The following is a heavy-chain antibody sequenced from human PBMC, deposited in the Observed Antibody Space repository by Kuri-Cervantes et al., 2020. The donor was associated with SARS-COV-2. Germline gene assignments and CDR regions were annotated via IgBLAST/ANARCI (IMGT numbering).Heavy chain of an antibody. D-gene: IGHD1-14*01. CDR3: ARGNRNTKDAFDI. J-gene: IGHJ3*02. Sequence: GESLKISCAASGFSFSSYAMAWVRLAPGKGLEWVANIKQDGSEKYYVDSVKGRFTISRDNVKNSLYLQVSSPRAEDTAVYYCARGNRNTKDAFDIWGQGTVVTVSS. CDR1: GFSFSSYA. V-gene: IGHV3-7*04. CDR2: IKQDGSEK.